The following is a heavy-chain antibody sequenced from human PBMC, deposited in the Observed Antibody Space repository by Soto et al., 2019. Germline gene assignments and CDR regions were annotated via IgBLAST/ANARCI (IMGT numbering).Heavy chain of an antibody. CDR2: IYYSGTT. J-gene: IGHJ4*02. CDR1: GASINNYY. CDR3: ARHSAGYNNYYFDY. Sequence: SETRSLTCTVSGASINNYYWSWIRQPPGKGLEWIGYIYYSGTTNYNPSLKSRVTISVDTSNNQFSLNLTSVTAADTAVYYCARHSAGYNNYYFDYWGQGALVTVSS. V-gene: IGHV4-59*08. D-gene: IGHD4-4*01.